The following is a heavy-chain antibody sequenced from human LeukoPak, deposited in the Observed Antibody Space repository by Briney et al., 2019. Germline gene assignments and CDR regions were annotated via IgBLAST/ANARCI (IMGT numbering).Heavy chain of an antibody. CDR3: ARWDAYCTGGSCYFGGFAFDI. CDR1: GFIVSSNY. D-gene: IGHD2-15*01. V-gene: IGHV3-53*01. Sequence: GGSLRLSCAASGFIVSSNYMNWVRQAPGKGLEWVSVFYSGGSTFYADSVKGRFTISRDNSKNTLYLQMNSLRAEDTAVYYCARWDAYCTGGSCYFGGFAFDIWGQGTVVTVSS. J-gene: IGHJ3*02. CDR2: FYSGGST.